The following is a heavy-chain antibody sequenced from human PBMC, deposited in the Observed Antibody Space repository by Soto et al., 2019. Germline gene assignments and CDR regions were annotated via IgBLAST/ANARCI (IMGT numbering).Heavy chain of an antibody. J-gene: IGHJ4*02. D-gene: IGHD3-10*01. CDR1: GGSISSYY. V-gene: IGHV4-59*01. CDR2: IYYSGST. Sequence: SEPLSLTCTVSGGSISSYYWSWIRQPPGKGLEWIGYIYYSGSTNYNPSLKSRVTISVDTSKNQFSLKLSSVTAADTAVYYCARDSTAYGSGSYYDYWGQGTLVTVSS. CDR3: ARDSTAYGSGSYYDY.